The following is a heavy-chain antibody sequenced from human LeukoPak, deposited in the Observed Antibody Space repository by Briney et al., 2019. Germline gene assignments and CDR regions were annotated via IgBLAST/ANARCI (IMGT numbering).Heavy chain of an antibody. CDR3: TKDAYLGSNLLDP. J-gene: IGHJ5*02. CDR2: IKQDGGET. D-gene: IGHD2/OR15-2a*01. CDR1: GFTFSSYW. V-gene: IGHV3-7*03. Sequence: GGSLRLSCVASGFTFSSYWMSWVRQAPGKGLEWVANIKQDGGETYYVDSVKGRFTISRDNSKNTLYLQMNRLRAEDTAVYYCTKDAYLGSNLLDPWGQGTLVTVSS.